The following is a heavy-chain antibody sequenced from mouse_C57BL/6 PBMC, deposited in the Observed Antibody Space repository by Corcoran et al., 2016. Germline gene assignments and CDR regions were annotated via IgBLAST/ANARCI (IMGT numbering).Heavy chain of an antibody. D-gene: IGHD1-1*01. CDR3: TTYYYGSSYWYFDV. J-gene: IGHJ1*03. CDR2: IDPEDGDT. CDR1: GFNIKEYY. V-gene: IGHV14-1*01. Sequence: EVQLQQSGAELVRPGASVKLSCTASGFNIKEYYMHWVKQRPEQGLEWIGRIDPEDGDTEYAPKFQGKATMTADTSSNTAYLQLSSLTSEDTAVYYCTTYYYGSSYWYFDVWGTGTTVTVSS.